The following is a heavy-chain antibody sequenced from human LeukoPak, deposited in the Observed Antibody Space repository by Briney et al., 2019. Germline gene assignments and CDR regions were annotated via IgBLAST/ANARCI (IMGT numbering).Heavy chain of an antibody. CDR1: GGSFSGYY. V-gene: IGHV4-59*01. CDR3: ARVTGYVMEDYFDY. J-gene: IGHJ4*02. D-gene: IGHD6-13*01. CDR2: IYYSGST. Sequence: SETLSLTCAVYGGSFSGYYWSWIRQPPGKGLEWIGYIYYSGSTNYNPSLKSRVTISVDTSKNQFSLRLSSVTAADTAVYYCARVTGYVMEDYFDYWGQGALVTVSS.